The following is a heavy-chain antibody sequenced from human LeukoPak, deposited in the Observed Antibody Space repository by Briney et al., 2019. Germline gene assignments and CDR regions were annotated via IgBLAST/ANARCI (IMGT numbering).Heavy chain of an antibody. CDR3: ARGRPYSGGYHLDY. J-gene: IGHJ4*02. V-gene: IGHV4-39*01. Sequence: PSETLSLTCTISGDSTSSDRYYGGWVRQPPGKGLEWIGNIYYSGSTYYNPSLKSRVTMSVDTSKNQFFLKLNSVTAADTAVNYCARGRPYSGGYHLDYWGQGTLVTVSP. D-gene: IGHD1-26*01. CDR1: GDSTSSDRYY. CDR2: IYYSGST.